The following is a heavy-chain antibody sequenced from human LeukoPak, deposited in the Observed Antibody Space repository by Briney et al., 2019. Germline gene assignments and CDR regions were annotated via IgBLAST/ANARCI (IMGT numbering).Heavy chain of an antibody. CDR1: GYTFTGYY. V-gene: IGHV1-8*03. CDR3: AREDYFDY. CDR2: INPNSGNT. J-gene: IGHJ4*02. Sequence: ASVKVSCKASGYTFTGYYMHWVRQAPGQGLEWMGWINPNSGNTGYAQKFQGRVTITADESTSTAYMELSSLRSEDTAVYYCAREDYFDYWGQGTLVTVSS.